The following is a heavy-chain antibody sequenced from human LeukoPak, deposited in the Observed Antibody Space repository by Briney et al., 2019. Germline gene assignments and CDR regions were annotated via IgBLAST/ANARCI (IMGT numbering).Heavy chain of an antibody. CDR2: IYYSGST. J-gene: IGHJ4*02. CDR3: AREGRYDYVWGTYDY. D-gene: IGHD3-16*01. CDR1: GGSMSFYY. Sequence: PSETLSLTCTVSGGSMSFYYWSWIRQSPGKGLEWIGYIYYSGSTNYNPSLKSRVTISVDTSENQFSLTLTSVTAADTAVYYCAREGRYDYVWGTYDYWGQGTLVTVSS. V-gene: IGHV4-59*01.